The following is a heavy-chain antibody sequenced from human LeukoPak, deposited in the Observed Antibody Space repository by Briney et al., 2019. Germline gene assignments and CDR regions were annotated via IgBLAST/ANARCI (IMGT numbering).Heavy chain of an antibody. CDR3: ARDTYYDFWSGYQHSRNFDY. Sequence: ASVKVSCKASGYTFTSYGISWVRQAPGQGLEWMGWISAYNGNTNYAQKLQGRVTMTTDTSTSTAYMELRSLRSDDTAVYYCARDTYYDFWSGYQHSRNFDYWGQGTLVTVPS. V-gene: IGHV1-18*01. CDR1: GYTFTSYG. J-gene: IGHJ4*02. D-gene: IGHD3-3*01. CDR2: ISAYNGNT.